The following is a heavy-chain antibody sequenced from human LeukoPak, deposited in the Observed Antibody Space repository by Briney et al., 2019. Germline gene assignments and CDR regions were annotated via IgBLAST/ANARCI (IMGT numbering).Heavy chain of an antibody. CDR3: AREITHYYDSSGYYSDY. J-gene: IGHJ4*02. Sequence: GGSLRLSCAASGFTFSSYWMHWVRQAPGKGLVWVSRINSDGSSTSYVDSVKGRFTISRDNAKNTLYLQMNSLRAEDTAVYYCAREITHYYDSSGYYSDYWGQGTLVTVSS. CDR1: GFTFSSYW. V-gene: IGHV3-74*01. CDR2: INSDGSST. D-gene: IGHD3-22*01.